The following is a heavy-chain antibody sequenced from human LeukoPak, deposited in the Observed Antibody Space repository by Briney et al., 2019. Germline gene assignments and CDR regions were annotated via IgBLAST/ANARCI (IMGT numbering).Heavy chain of an antibody. V-gene: IGHV1-69*06. CDR1: GGTFSSYA. CDR3: AKTPVGMVPLDY. CDR2: IIPIFGTA. J-gene: IGHJ4*02. D-gene: IGHD5-24*01. Sequence: GASVKVSCKASGGTFSSYAISWVRQAPGQGLEWMGGIIPIFGTANYAQKFQGRVTITADKSTSTAYMELSSLRSEDTAVYYCAKTPVGMVPLDYWGQGTLVTVSS.